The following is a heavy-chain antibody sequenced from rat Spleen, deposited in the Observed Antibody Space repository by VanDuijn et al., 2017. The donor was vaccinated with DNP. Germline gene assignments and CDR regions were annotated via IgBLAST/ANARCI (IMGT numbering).Heavy chain of an antibody. CDR2: ITGGGGTT. CDR3: ATDLGQLPFDY. D-gene: IGHD5-1*01. V-gene: IGHV5-25*01. J-gene: IGHJ2*01. CDR1: GFTFSYYW. Sequence: EVQLVESGGGLVQPGRSMKLSCAASGFTFSYYWMAWVRQVPGKGLEWIASITGGGGTTSYPDSVKGRFTISRDNAKSTLYLQMDSLRSEDTATYYCATDLGQLPFDYWGQGVMVTVSS.